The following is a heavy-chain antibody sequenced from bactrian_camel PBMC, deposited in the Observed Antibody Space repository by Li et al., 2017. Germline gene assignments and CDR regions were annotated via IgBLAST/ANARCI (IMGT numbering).Heavy chain of an antibody. D-gene: IGHD2*01. J-gene: IGHJ4*01. CDR3: AADFGIRCWYGRWPQSNQYRY. CDR1: GWTSGDYC. V-gene: IGHV3S31*01. CDR2: ISDAGDTT. Sequence: VQLVESGGGSVQAGGSLRLSCVASGWTSGDYCMAWFRQVPGKEREGVAAISDAGDTTYYGDFVKGRFTVSQDKTRRTLYLQMNSLKPEDTAMYYCAADFGIRCWYGRWPQSNQYRYCGQGTQVTVS.